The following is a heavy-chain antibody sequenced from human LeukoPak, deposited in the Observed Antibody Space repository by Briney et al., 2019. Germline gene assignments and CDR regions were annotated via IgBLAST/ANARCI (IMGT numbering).Heavy chain of an antibody. Sequence: GGTLRLSCAASGFTFSSYGMSWVRQAPGKVLEWVSAISGSGGSTYYADSVKGRFTISRDNSKNTLYLQMNSLRAEDTAVYYCAKGGLYYYDSSGPPLWGQGTLVTVSS. V-gene: IGHV3-23*01. CDR2: ISGSGGST. CDR3: AKGGLYYYDSSGPPL. J-gene: IGHJ4*02. D-gene: IGHD3-22*01. CDR1: GFTFSSYG.